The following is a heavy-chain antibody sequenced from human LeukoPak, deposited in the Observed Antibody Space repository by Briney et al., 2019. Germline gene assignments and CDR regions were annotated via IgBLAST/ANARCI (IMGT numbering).Heavy chain of an antibody. CDR3: ARDELLWFGEPLDY. Sequence: ASVKVSCKASGYTFTGYYMHWVRQAPGQGLEWMGWISAYNGNTNYAQKLQGRVTMTTDTSTSTAYMELRSLRSDDTAVYYCARDELLWFGEPLDYWGQGTLVTVSS. J-gene: IGHJ4*02. CDR2: ISAYNGNT. CDR1: GYTFTGYY. D-gene: IGHD3-10*01. V-gene: IGHV1-18*04.